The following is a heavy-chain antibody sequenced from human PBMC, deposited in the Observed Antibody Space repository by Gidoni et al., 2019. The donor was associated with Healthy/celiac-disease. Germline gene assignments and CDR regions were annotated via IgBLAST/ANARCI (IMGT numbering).Heavy chain of an antibody. Sequence: EVQLVESGGGLIQPGGSLRLSCAASGFTVSSYYMSWVRQAPGKGLEWVSVIYSGGSTYYADSVKGRFTISRDNSKNTLYLQMNSLRAEDTAVYYCARLSSHYYYDSSGTGNYWGQGTLVTVSS. CDR2: IYSGGST. CDR3: ARLSSHYYYDSSGTGNY. V-gene: IGHV3-53*01. J-gene: IGHJ4*02. D-gene: IGHD3-22*01. CDR1: GFTVSSYY.